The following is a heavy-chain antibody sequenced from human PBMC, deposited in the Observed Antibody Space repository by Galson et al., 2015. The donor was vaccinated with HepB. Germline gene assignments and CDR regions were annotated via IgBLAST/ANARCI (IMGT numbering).Heavy chain of an antibody. J-gene: IGHJ4*02. CDR3: TTRGIAAAGYYFDY. D-gene: IGHD6-13*01. CDR2: IRSKAYGGTT. V-gene: IGHV3-49*03. Sequence: SLRLSCAASGFTFGDYAMSWFRQAPGKGLEWVGFIRSKAYGGTTEYAASVKGRFTISRDDPKSIAYLQMNSLKTEDTAVYYCTTRGIAAAGYYFDYWGQGTLVTVSS. CDR1: GFTFGDYA.